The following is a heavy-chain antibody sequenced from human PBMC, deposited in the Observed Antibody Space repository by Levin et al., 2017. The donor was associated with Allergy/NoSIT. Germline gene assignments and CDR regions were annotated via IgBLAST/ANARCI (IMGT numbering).Heavy chain of an antibody. Sequence: VASVKVSCKASGYTFNSYDITWVRQAPGQGLEWMGWISVYNGNTNYAQKFQGRVTMTTDTSTSTAYMELRSPRSDDTAVYYCARRYYDILTGYYIFDYWGQGTLVTVSS. V-gene: IGHV1-18*01. D-gene: IGHD3-9*01. CDR3: ARRYYDILTGYYIFDY. CDR1: GYTFNSYD. J-gene: IGHJ4*02. CDR2: ISVYNGNT.